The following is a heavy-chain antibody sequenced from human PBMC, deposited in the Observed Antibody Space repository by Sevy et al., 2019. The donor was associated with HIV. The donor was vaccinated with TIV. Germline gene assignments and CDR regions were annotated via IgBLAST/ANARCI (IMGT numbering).Heavy chain of an antibody. J-gene: IGHJ4*02. V-gene: IGHV4-34*01. Sequence: SETLSLTCAVRGGSIGGYYWSWIRQAPGKGPEWIGEISHSGATNYSPSLASRVTISVDTSNNQLSLRLTSLTAADSGKYFCARGREVATLLGFFDTWGPGTPVTVSS. CDR3: ARGREVATLLGFFDT. CDR1: GGSIGGYY. D-gene: IGHD3-16*01. CDR2: ISHSGAT.